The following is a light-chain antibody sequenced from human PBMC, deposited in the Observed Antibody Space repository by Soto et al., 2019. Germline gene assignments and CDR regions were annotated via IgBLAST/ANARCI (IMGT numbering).Light chain of an antibody. J-gene: IGKJ1*01. V-gene: IGKV1-9*01. CDR3: QQYGSSGT. CDR2: GAS. CDR1: QDMSTY. Sequence: DIQLTQSPSFLSASVGDRVTISCRASQDMSTYVAWYQQKPGEAPKLLIYGASTLRSGVPSRFSGSESGADFTLTISRLEPEDFAVYYCQQYGSSGTFGQGTKVDIK.